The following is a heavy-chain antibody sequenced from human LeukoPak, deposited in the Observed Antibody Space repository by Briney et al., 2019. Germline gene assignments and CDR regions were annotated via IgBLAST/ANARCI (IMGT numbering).Heavy chain of an antibody. D-gene: IGHD3-22*01. V-gene: IGHV1-46*01. J-gene: IGHJ4*02. CDR3: ARDTANYYYDSSGYHFDY. CDR2: INPRGGST. Sequence: ASVKVSCKASGYTFTGYYVHWVRQAPGQGLEWVGIINPRGGSTSYAQKFQGRVTMTRDTSTSTVYMELSSLRSEDTAVYYCARDTANYYYDSSGYHFDYWGQGTLVTVSS. CDR1: GYTFTGYY.